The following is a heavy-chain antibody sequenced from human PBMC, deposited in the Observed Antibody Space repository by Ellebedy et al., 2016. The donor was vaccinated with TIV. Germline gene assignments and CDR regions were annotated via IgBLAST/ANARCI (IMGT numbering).Heavy chain of an antibody. Sequence: PGGSLRLSCVASGFTFSSYPIHWVRQSPGKGLEWMSIISYDGSLIDYADSVKGRFTLSRDNSKSTVYLQMNSLTPEDTAVYFCARGGEVAPFDYWGQGTQVIVSS. CDR3: ARGGEVAPFDY. CDR1: GFTFSSYP. D-gene: IGHD3-16*01. V-gene: IGHV3-30-3*01. J-gene: IGHJ4*02. CDR2: ISYDGSLI.